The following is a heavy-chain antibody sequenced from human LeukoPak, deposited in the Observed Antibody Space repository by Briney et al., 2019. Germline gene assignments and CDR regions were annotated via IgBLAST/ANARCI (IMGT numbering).Heavy chain of an antibody. CDR3: ASGCSGGSCYTTYGSWNWFDH. CDR2: LIPIFGTA. V-gene: IGHV1-69*13. J-gene: IGHJ5*02. Sequence: SVKVSCKASGGTFSSYAISWVRQAPGQGLEWMGGLIPIFGTANYAQKFQGRVTITADESTSTAYMELSSLRSEDTAVYYCASGCSGGSCYTTYGSWNWFDHWGQGTLVTVSS. D-gene: IGHD2-15*01. CDR1: GGTFSSYA.